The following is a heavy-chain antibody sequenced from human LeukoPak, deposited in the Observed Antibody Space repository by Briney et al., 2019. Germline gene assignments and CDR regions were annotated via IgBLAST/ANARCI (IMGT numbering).Heavy chain of an antibody. CDR3: ARAQVTINYYYGMDV. Sequence: GGSLRLSCAASGFTFSSYSMNWVRQAPEKGLEWVSSISSSSSYIYYADSVKGRFTISRDNAKNSLCLQMNSLRAEDTAVYYCARAQVTINYYYGMDVWGQGTTVTVSS. CDR1: GFTFSSYS. J-gene: IGHJ6*02. V-gene: IGHV3-21*01. CDR2: ISSSSSYI. D-gene: IGHD4-11*01.